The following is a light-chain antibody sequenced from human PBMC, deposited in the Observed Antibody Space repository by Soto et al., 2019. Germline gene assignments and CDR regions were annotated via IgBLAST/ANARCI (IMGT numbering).Light chain of an antibody. CDR1: QSVRSGF. J-gene: IGKJ3*01. Sequence: EIVLTQSPGTLSVSPGERATLSCRASQSVRSGFLAWYQQRPGQAPRLLIYGASSRATGIPDRFSGRGSGTDFTLTISRLEPKDFAVYYCQQYDSSPLFTFGPGTKVDMK. CDR2: GAS. CDR3: QQYDSSPLFT. V-gene: IGKV3-20*01.